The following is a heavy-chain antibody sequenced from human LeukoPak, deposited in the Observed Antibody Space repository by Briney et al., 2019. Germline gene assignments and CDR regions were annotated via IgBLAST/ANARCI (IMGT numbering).Heavy chain of an antibody. CDR2: ISYSGST. CDR3: ARVGHLAAAGSYDY. D-gene: IGHD6-13*01. Sequence: SETLSLTCTVSGGSISSFYWSWIRQPPGKELEWIGYISYSGSTKYNPSLKSRVTISVDTSNNQFSLKLSSVTAADTAVYYCARVGHLAAAGSYDYWGQGTLVTVSS. J-gene: IGHJ4*02. V-gene: IGHV4-59*08. CDR1: GGSISSFY.